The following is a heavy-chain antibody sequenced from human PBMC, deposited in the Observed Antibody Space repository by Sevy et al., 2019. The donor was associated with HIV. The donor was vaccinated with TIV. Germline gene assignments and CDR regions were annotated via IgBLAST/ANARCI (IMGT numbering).Heavy chain of an antibody. Sequence: ASVKVSCKASGGTFSSYAISWVRQAPGQGLEWMGGIIPIFGTANYAQKFQGRVTITADKSTSTAYMELSSVRSEDTAVYYWASGRVSYYGSGSYYDAYFDYWGQGTLVTVSS. D-gene: IGHD3-10*01. J-gene: IGHJ4*02. CDR1: GGTFSSYA. CDR3: ASGRVSYYGSGSYYDAYFDY. V-gene: IGHV1-69*06. CDR2: IIPIFGTA.